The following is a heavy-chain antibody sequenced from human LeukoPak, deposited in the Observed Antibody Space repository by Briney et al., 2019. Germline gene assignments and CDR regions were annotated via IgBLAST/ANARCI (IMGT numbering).Heavy chain of an antibody. CDR2: INHSGST. J-gene: IGHJ6*03. Sequence: SETLSLTCTVSGGSISSYYWSWIRQPPGRGLEWIGEINHSGSTNYNPSLKSRVTISVDTSKNQFSLKLSSVTAADTAVYYCARRGLAAAGSYYYYYYMDVWGKGTTVTISS. V-gene: IGHV4-34*01. D-gene: IGHD6-13*01. CDR3: ARRGLAAAGSYYYYYYMDV. CDR1: GGSISSYY.